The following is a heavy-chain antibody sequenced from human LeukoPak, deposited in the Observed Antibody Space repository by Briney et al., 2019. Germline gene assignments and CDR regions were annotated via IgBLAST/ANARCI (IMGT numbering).Heavy chain of an antibody. CDR2: ISSSSSYI. D-gene: IGHD1-26*01. CDR1: GFTFSSYS. Sequence: GGSLRLSCAASGFTFSSYSMNWVRQAPGKGLEWVSSISSSSSYIYYADSVKGRFTISRDNSKNSLYLQMNSLRTEDTALYYCAKEDGSLDAFDVWSQGTMVTVSS. CDR3: AKEDGSLDAFDV. V-gene: IGHV3-21*04. J-gene: IGHJ3*01.